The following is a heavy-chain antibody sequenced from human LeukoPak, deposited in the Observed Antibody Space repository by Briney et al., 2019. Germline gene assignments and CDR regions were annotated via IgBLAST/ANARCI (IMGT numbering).Heavy chain of an antibody. Sequence: ASVKVSCKASGYTFTGYYMHWVRQAPGQGLEWMGWINPNSGGTNYAQKFQGRVTMTRDTSISTAYMELSRLRSDDTAVYYCASIIAAAGNTRITRGHWGQGTLVTVSS. D-gene: IGHD6-13*01. CDR1: GYTFTGYY. CDR2: INPNSGGT. CDR3: ASIIAAAGNTRITRGH. V-gene: IGHV1-2*02. J-gene: IGHJ4*02.